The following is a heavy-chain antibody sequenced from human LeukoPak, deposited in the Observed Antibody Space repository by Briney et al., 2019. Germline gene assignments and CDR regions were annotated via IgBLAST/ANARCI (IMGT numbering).Heavy chain of an antibody. J-gene: IGHJ4*02. Sequence: GGSLRPSCAASGFTFTSDAMSWGRRSPGEGLEWVSAISGSGDYTSYADSVKGRFYISRDNSKNKLYLQMDSLRAADTAVYYCAKDTDFDYWGQGNLVNVSS. V-gene: IGHV3-23*01. CDR3: AKDTDFDY. CDR1: GFTFTSDA. CDR2: ISGSGDYT.